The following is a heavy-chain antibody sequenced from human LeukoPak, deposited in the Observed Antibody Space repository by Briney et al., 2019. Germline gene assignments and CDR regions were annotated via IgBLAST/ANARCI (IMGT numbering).Heavy chain of an antibody. Sequence: GGSLRLSCAASGFTFSSYAMSWVRQAPGKGLEWVGRIKSKTDGGTTDYAAPVKGRFTISRDDSKNTLYLQMNSLKTEDTAVYYCARDLRIAVEESGFDYWGQGTLVTVSS. CDR2: IKSKTDGGTT. V-gene: IGHV3-15*01. J-gene: IGHJ4*02. CDR3: ARDLRIAVEESGFDY. CDR1: GFTFSSYA. D-gene: IGHD6-19*01.